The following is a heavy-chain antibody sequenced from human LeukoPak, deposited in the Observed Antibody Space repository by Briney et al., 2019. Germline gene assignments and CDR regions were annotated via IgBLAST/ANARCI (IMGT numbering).Heavy chain of an antibody. CDR2: ISYDGSNK. J-gene: IGHJ4*02. V-gene: IGHV3-30-3*01. CDR1: GFTFSSYA. CDR3: AKDPFDPLVGAIYYFDY. Sequence: GGSLRLSCAASGFTFSSYAMHWVRQAPGKGLEWVAVISYDGSNKYYADSVKGRFTISRDNSKNTLYLQMNSLRAEDTAVYYCAKDPFDPLVGAIYYFDYWGQGTLVTVSS. D-gene: IGHD1-26*01.